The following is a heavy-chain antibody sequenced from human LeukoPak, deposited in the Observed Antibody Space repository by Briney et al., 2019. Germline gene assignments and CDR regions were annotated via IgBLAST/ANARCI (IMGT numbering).Heavy chain of an antibody. D-gene: IGHD5-18*01. CDR3: ARDRRLGGYSYGYYFDY. V-gene: IGHV4-59*11. CDR2: IYYSGST. J-gene: IGHJ4*02. CDR1: GGSISSHY. Sequence: KSSETLSLTCIVSGGSISSHYWSWIRQPPGKGLEWIGYIYYSGSTNYNPSLKSRVTISVDTSKNQFSLKLSSVTAADTAVYYCARDRRLGGYSYGYYFDYWGQGTLVTVSS.